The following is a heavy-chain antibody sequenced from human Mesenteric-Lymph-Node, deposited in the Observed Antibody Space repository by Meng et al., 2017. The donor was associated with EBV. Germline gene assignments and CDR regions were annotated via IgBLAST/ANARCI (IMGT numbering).Heavy chain of an antibody. D-gene: IGHD1-26*01. Sequence: QLDLRHWGAGLLKHSETMSLTWAVYGGSCSGYYWTWIRQPPETGLEWIGEINHNGVADYNPSLKSRVTISVDTSKNQFSLRLTSVTAADTAVYYCARGHMWDNKFDPWGQGTLVTVSS. CDR2: INHNGVA. CDR3: ARGHMWDNKFDP. J-gene: IGHJ5*02. V-gene: IGHV4-34*01. CDR1: GGSCSGYY.